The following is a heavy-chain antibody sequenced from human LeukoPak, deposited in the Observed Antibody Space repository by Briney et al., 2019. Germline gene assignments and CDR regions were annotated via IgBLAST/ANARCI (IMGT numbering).Heavy chain of an antibody. J-gene: IGHJ4*02. D-gene: IGHD6-6*01. V-gene: IGHV3-23*01. CDR3: AKEREQLSSFDY. CDR2: ISGSGGST. CDR1: GFTFSSYA. Sequence: GGSLRLSCAASGFTFSSYAMSWVRQAPGKGLEWVSAISGSGGSTYYADSVEGRFTISRDNSKNTLYLQMNRLRAEDTAVYYCAKEREQLSSFDYWGQGTLVTVSS.